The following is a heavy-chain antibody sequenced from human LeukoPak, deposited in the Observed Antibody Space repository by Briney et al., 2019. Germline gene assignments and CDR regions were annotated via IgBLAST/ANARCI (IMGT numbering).Heavy chain of an antibody. J-gene: IGHJ3*02. CDR3: ARLTELDAFDI. V-gene: IGHV1-69*05. CDR2: IIPIFGTA. CDR1: GGTFSSYA. D-gene: IGHD1-26*01. Sequence: GASVKVSCKASGGTFSSYAISWVRQAPGQWLEWMGGIIPIFGTANYAQKFQGRVTITTDESTSTAYMELSSLRSEDTAVYYCARLTELDAFDIWAKGQWSPSLQ.